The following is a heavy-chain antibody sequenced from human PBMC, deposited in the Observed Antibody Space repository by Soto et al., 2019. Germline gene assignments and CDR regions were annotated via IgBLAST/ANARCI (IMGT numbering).Heavy chain of an antibody. CDR2: ISYSGSA. CDR3: ARDCEGTVTGRGALGI. CDR1: GGSIRNDNFY. D-gene: IGHD6-19*01. Sequence: QVQLQESGQGLVKPSQTLSLTCTVSGGSIRNDNFYWSYLRQRPGKGLEWIGYISYSGSAAYHPSLDNRVIISVDPSNNQFSRVLHSVTAADTAVYYCARDCEGTVTGRGALGIWGRGTLVTVSS. J-gene: IGHJ3*02. V-gene: IGHV4-31*03.